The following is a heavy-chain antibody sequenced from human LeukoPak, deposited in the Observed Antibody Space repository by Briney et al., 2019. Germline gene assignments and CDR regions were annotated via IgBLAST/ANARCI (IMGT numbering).Heavy chain of an antibody. V-gene: IGHV1-18*01. CDR1: GYTFTNYG. Sequence: ASVKVSCKASGYTFTNYGISWVRQAPGQGLEWMGWISTYNGNTNYAQKLQGRVTMTTDTSMTTVYMELRSLRSDDTAVYYCAREPCHYYGIDVWGQGTTVTVSS. J-gene: IGHJ6*02. CDR2: ISTYNGNT. CDR3: AREPCHYYGIDV.